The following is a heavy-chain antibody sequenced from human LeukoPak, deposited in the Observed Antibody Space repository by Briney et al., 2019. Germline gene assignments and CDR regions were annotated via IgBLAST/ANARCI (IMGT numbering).Heavy chain of an antibody. J-gene: IGHJ5*02. CDR3: AREGRVGYYGSGSYSPHNWFDP. D-gene: IGHD3-10*01. CDR1: GFTFSSYA. V-gene: IGHV3-30*04. CDR2: ISYDGSNK. Sequence: GGSLRLSCAASGFTFSSYAMHWVRQAPGKGLEWVAVISYDGSNKYYADSVKGRFTISRDNSKNTLYLQMNSLRAEDTAVYYCAREGRVGYYGSGSYSPHNWFDPWGQGTLVTVSS.